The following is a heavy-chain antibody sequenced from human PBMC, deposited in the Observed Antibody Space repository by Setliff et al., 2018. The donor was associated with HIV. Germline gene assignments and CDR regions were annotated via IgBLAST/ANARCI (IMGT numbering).Heavy chain of an antibody. V-gene: IGHV1-3*01. CDR2: INAANGHA. J-gene: IGHJ5*01. CDR1: GGTFSSYG. Sequence: ASVKVSCKTSGGTFSSYGISWVRQVPGQRLELMAWINAANGHAKYSQKFQGRVTITRDTSATIAYMELSSLTSEDTALYFCARTDYDSGKSVLDSWGQGTLVTVSS. CDR3: ARTDYDSGKSVLDS. D-gene: IGHD3-10*01.